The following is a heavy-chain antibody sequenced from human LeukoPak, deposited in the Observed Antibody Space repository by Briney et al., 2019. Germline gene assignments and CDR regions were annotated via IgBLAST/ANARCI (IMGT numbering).Heavy chain of an antibody. CDR2: LSGSGANT. CDR1: GFTFSNFA. J-gene: IGHJ4*02. D-gene: IGHD3-9*01. V-gene: IGHV3-23*01. Sequence: GGSLRLSCAASGFTFSNFAMNWVRQAPGKGLEWVSGLSGSGANTYYADSVKGRFTISRDNSKNTTYLQMNSLRAEDTAVYYCAKCQYYNILTGYYRPLDSWGQGTLVAVSS. CDR3: AKCQYYNILTGYYRPLDS.